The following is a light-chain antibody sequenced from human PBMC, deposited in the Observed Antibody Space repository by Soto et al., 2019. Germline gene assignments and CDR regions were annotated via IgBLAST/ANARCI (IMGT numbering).Light chain of an antibody. CDR3: QQYNSWPPWT. CDR1: QSVSSN. CDR2: GAS. Sequence: EIVMTQSPATLSVSPGERATLSCRASQSVSSNLAWYQQKPGQAPRLLIYGASTRATGIPARFSGSGSGTEFTLTISRLQSEDFAVLYCQQYNSWPPWTFGQGTQGEIK. V-gene: IGKV3-15*01. J-gene: IGKJ1*01.